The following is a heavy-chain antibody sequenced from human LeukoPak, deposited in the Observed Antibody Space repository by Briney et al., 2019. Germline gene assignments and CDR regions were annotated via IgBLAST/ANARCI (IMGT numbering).Heavy chain of an antibody. J-gene: IGHJ5*02. CDR1: GFTFSAYW. D-gene: IGHD1-14*01. CDR3: VKDRRNPYRPEGPFDP. Sequence: GGSLRLSCAASGFTFSAYWMTWVRQAPGKGVEWVANINEDGSLKYYVDSVKGRFTISRDNIKNSLYLQMNSLRPEDTALYYCVKDRRNPYRPEGPFDPWGQGTLVTVSS. V-gene: IGHV3-7*03. CDR2: INEDGSLK.